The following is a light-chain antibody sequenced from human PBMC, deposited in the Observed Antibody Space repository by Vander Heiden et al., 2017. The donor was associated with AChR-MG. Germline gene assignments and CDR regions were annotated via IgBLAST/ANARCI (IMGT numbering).Light chain of an antibody. Sequence: QSALTQPAPVSRSPGQPLTIPCTGLSEDVGGYTFVSWYQQHAGKAPKLIIYDVSKRPSGVSSRFSGSKSGDTASLTISGLQAEDEANYYCNSYTTTNTLCVFGGGTKLTVL. CDR1: SEDVGGYTF. J-gene: IGLJ3*02. V-gene: IGLV2-14*03. CDR2: DVS. CDR3: NSYTTTNTLCV.